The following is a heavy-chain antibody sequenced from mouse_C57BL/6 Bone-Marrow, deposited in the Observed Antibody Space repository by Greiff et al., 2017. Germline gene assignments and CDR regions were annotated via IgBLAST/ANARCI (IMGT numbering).Heavy chain of an antibody. CDR3: ARGPTVVATKFDY. D-gene: IGHD1-1*01. Sequence: QVQLKESGAELARPGASVKLSCKASGYTFTSYGISWVKQRTGQGLEWIGEIYPRSGNTYYNEQFKGKATLTADKSSSTAYMELRSLTSEDSAVYCCARGPTVVATKFDYWGQGTTLTVSS. J-gene: IGHJ2*01. CDR1: GYTFTSYG. V-gene: IGHV1-81*01. CDR2: IYPRSGNT.